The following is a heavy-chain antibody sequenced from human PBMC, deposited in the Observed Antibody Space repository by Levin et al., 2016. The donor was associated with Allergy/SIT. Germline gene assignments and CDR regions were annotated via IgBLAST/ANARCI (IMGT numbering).Heavy chain of an antibody. V-gene: IGHV1-2*02. Sequence: ASVKVSCKASGYTFTDYYIHWVRQAPGQGLEWMGWINPSSGDTKYVQKFQGRATITADKSTSTAYMELNSLRWEDTAVYYCARDSLVRGVILLFDPWGQGTLVTVSS. CDR3: ARDSLVRGVILLFDP. CDR1: GYTFTDYY. J-gene: IGHJ5*02. CDR2: INPSSGDT. D-gene: IGHD3-10*01.